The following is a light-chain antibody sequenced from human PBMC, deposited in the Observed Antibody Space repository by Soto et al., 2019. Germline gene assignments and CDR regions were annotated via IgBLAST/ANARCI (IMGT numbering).Light chain of an antibody. V-gene: IGLV2-23*01. CDR2: EGS. CDR3: SSYAGAVV. J-gene: IGLJ2*01. Sequence: QSALTQPASVSGSPGQSIIISCTGTSSDVGSYNLVSWYQHHPGKAPKLMIYEGSNRPSGVSTRFSGSKSGNTASLTISGLQAEDEADYYCSSYAGAVVFGGGTKLTVL. CDR1: SSDVGSYNL.